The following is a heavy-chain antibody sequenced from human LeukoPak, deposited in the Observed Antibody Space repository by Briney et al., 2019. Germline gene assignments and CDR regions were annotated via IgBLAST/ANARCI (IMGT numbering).Heavy chain of an antibody. CDR1: GYTFTDFH. J-gene: IGHJ3*02. V-gene: IGHV1-2*02. D-gene: IGHD6-13*01. CDR3: ARDQVAGSWSSDVFDI. CDR2: INPNSGGT. Sequence: ASVKVSCKASGYTFTDFHMHWVRQAPGQGPECMGWINPNSGGTNYAQKFQGRVTMTRDMSITTAYMEVSRLRFDDTAVYYCARDQVAGSWSSDVFDIWGQGTMVTVSS.